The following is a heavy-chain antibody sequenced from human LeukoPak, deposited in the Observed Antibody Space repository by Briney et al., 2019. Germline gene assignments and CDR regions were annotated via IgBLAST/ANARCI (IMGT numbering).Heavy chain of an antibody. CDR2: ISGSGGST. D-gene: IGHD4-17*01. Sequence: GGSLRLSCAASGFTFSSYAMSWVRQAPGKGLEWVSAISGSGGSTYYADSVKGRFTISRDNSKNTLYLQMNSLRAEDTAVYYCASPGYGDDEGFWYFDLWGRGTLVTVSS. CDR3: ASPGYGDDEGFWYFDL. J-gene: IGHJ2*01. CDR1: GFTFSSYA. V-gene: IGHV3-23*01.